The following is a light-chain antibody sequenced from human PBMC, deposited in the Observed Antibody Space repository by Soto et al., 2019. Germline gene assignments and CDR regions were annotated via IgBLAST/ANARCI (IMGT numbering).Light chain of an antibody. CDR1: SGHSSYI. CDR2: LEGSGSY. CDR3: ETWDSNTRV. Sequence: QSVLTQSSSASASLGSSVKLTCTLSSGHSSYIIAWHHQQPGKAPRYLMKLEGSGSYNKGSGVPDPFSGSSSGADRYLTISNLQFEDEANYYSETWDSNTRVFGGGTKVTVL. V-gene: IGLV4-60*02. J-gene: IGLJ2*01.